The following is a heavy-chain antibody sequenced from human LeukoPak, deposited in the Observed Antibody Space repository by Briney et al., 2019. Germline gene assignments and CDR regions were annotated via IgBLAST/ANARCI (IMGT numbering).Heavy chain of an antibody. J-gene: IGHJ4*02. Sequence: SVKVSCKASGGTFSSYAISWVRQTPGQGLEWMGGIIPIFGTANYAQKFQGRVTITADESTSTAYMELSSLRSEDTAVYYCARENVIYGSGKWYFDYWGQGTLVIVSS. CDR3: ARENVIYGSGKWYFDY. CDR2: IIPIFGTA. CDR1: GGTFSSYA. D-gene: IGHD3-10*01. V-gene: IGHV1-69*13.